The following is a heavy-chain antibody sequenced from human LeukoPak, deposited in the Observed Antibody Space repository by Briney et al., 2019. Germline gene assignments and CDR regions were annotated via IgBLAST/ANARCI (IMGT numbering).Heavy chain of an antibody. D-gene: IGHD1-26*01. V-gene: IGHV3-7*01. CDR3: ARDYSGGWNDY. CDR2: IKEDGSEK. Sequence: PGGSLRLSCAAAGFTFNRYLMSWVRQATGKGLECVAKIKEDGSEKHYVDSVKGRFTISRDNAKNSLYLQMNSLRAEDTAVYYCARDYSGGWNDYWGQGIRVTVSS. J-gene: IGHJ4*02. CDR1: GFTFNRYL.